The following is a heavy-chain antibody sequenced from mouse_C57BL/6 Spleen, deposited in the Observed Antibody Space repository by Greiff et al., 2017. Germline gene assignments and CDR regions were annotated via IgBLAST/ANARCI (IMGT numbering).Heavy chain of an antibody. J-gene: IGHJ2*01. CDR3: ARGGEGDY. V-gene: IGHV5-17*01. CDR1: GFTFSDYG. Sequence: EVKLMESGGGLVKPGGSLKLSCAASGFTFSDYGMHWVRQAPEKGLEWVAYISSGSSTIYYADTVKGRFTISRDNAKNTLFLQMTSLRSEDTAMXYCARGGEGDYWGQGTTLTVSS. D-gene: IGHD3-3*01. CDR2: ISSGSSTI.